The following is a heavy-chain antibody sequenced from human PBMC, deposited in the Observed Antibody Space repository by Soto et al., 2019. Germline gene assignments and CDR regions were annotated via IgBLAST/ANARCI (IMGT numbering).Heavy chain of an antibody. Sequence: GGSLRLSCSVSGFTFSSYAMHWVRQAPGKGLEYVASISSEGASTYYADSVKGRFIISRDNSKNTLYLQMSSLRVEDTAVYYCVKDRYVDYWGQGIMVTIYS. CDR2: ISSEGAST. CDR3: VKDRYVDY. J-gene: IGHJ4*02. V-gene: IGHV3-64D*06. CDR1: GFTFSSYA.